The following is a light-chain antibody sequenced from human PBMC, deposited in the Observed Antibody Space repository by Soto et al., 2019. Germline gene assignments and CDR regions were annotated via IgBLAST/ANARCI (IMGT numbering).Light chain of an antibody. CDR2: DAF. CDR1: QSINTW. CDR3: QQYNSYPWT. J-gene: IGKJ1*01. Sequence: QMTQSPSSLSASVGDGVTITCRASQSINTWLAWYQQKPGKAPKLLISDAFTLESGVPSRFSGSGSGTEFTLSISSLEPEDYASYYCQQYNSYPWTFGQGTKVDIK. V-gene: IGKV1-5*01.